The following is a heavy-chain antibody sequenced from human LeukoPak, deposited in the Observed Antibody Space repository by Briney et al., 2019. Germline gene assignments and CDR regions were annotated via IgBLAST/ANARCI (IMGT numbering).Heavy chain of an antibody. CDR1: GFTFSTPW. Sequence: GGSLRLSCAASGFTFSTPWMTWVRQAPGKGPEWVANINEDGSEKYHVDSVKGRFTIYRDNTQDFLSLQMNSLRAEDTAVYYCARGGLWFGETFDYWGQGTLVTVSS. CDR2: INEDGSEK. D-gene: IGHD3-10*01. J-gene: IGHJ4*02. CDR3: ARGGLWFGETFDY. V-gene: IGHV3-7*03.